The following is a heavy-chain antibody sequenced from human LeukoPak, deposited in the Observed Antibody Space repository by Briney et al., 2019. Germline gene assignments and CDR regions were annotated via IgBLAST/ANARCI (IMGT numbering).Heavy chain of an antibody. Sequence: SVKVSCKASRGTFSSYAISWVRQAPGQGVEWMGRIIPVFGIASYAQKLQGRVTITADKSTSTAYMELGSLGSEDTAVYYCARSSHLEWDYYFDYWGQGTLASVSS. J-gene: IGHJ4*02. CDR2: IIPVFGIA. CDR3: ARSSHLEWDYYFDY. D-gene: IGHD3-3*01. CDR1: RGTFSSYA. V-gene: IGHV1-69*04.